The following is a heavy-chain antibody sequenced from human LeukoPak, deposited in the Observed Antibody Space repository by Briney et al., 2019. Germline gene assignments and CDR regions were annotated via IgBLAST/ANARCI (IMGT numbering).Heavy chain of an antibody. CDR1: GDSVSSNSAG. CDR3: VRGGLVRGAINSLIGFDV. J-gene: IGHJ3*01. CDR2: TYYRSTWYN. D-gene: IGHD3-10*02. Sequence: SQTLSLTCAILGDSVSSNSAGWSWVRRSPSRGLEWLGRTYYRSTWYNDDAPSVKGRIIINPDTAKNQFSLQLKSVTAEDTAFYYCVRGGLVRGAINSLIGFDVRGQGIMVTVSS. V-gene: IGHV6-1*01.